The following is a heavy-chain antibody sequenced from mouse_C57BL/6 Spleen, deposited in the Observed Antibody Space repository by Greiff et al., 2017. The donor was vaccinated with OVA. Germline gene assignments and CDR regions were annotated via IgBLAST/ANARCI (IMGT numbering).Heavy chain of an antibody. CDR3: ARSSHYYGSSLYWYFDV. D-gene: IGHD1-1*01. CDR1: GYSITSDY. Sequence: VKLMESGPGLAKPSQTLSLTCSVTGYSITSDYWNWIRKFPGNKLEYMGYISYSGSTYYNPSLKSRISITRDTSKNQYYLQLNSVTTEDTATYYCARSSHYYGSSLYWYFDVWGTGTTVTVSS. J-gene: IGHJ1*03. V-gene: IGHV3-8*01. CDR2: ISYSGST.